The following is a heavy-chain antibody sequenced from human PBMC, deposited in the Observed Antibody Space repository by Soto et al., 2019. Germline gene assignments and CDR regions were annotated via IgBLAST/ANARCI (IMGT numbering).Heavy chain of an antibody. CDR3: ARDIGYGGN. V-gene: IGHV3-74*01. J-gene: IGHJ4*02. CDR1: GFTFSTSW. D-gene: IGHD3-16*01. CDR2: ISTDGSIT. Sequence: EVQLVESGGGLVQPGGPLRLSCTTSGFTFSTSWMHWVRQTPGKGLLWVSHISTDGSITNNADSAKGRFTISRDNVMNTLFLQMNNLRAEDTDVYFCARDIGYGGNWSQGTLVTVSS.